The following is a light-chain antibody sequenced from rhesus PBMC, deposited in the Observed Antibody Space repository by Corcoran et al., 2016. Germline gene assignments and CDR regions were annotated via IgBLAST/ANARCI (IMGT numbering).Light chain of an antibody. V-gene: IGKV2-78*01. CDR1: QSLLHSDGYTY. Sequence: DIVMTQTPLSLPVTPGEPASISCRSSQSLLHSDGYTYLDWYLQKPGQSPQPLIYLGSNRASGVPGRLGGSGSGTDFTLKISRVEAEDVGMYYCMQGTQPPYSFGQGTKVEIK. CDR2: LGS. CDR3: MQGTQPPYS. J-gene: IGKJ2*01.